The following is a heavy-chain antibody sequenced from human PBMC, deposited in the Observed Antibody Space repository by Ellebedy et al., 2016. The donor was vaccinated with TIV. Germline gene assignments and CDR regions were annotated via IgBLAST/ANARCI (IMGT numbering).Heavy chain of an antibody. Sequence: SETLSLXXTVSGGSISGHYWSWIRQPAGKGLEWIGQIYVSGNTDYNPYLKSRVSMSLDTSKKQFSLKLTSVTAADTAVYYCARDLTAYRVEAFDIWGQGTMVTVSS. CDR1: GGSISGHY. CDR3: ARDLTAYRVEAFDI. CDR2: IYVSGNT. D-gene: IGHD4-11*01. J-gene: IGHJ3*02. V-gene: IGHV4-4*07.